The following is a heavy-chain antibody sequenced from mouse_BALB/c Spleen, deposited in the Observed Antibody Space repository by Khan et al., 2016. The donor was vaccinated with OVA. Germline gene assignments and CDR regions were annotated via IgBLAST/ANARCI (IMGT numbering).Heavy chain of an antibody. V-gene: IGHV3-2*02. Sequence: EVQLQESGPGLVKPSQSLSLTCTVTGYSITSDYAWNWIRQFPGNKLEWLGFISYSGNTHYNPSLKSRISITRDTSKNQFFLQLNSVTTEDTATYYCARICGGDFDYWGQGTTLTVSS. CDR1: GYSITSDYA. J-gene: IGHJ2*01. CDR3: ARICGGDFDY. CDR2: ISYSGNT.